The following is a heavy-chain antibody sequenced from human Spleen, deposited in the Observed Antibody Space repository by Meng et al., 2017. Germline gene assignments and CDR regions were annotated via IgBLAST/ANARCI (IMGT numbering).Heavy chain of an antibody. CDR3: ARYHPTLRNSFDM. CDR2: MNPKSGHT. J-gene: IGHJ3*02. CDR1: GYTFNDYD. D-gene: IGHD1-14*01. Sequence: QVERVQSGSEVKTPGASVKVSCKASGYTFNDYDIEWARQATGQGLEWIGWMNPKSGHTGYGQRFQGRVTLTSDTSISTAYMELSSLSSEDTAVYYCARYHPTLRNSFDMWGQGTMVTVSS. V-gene: IGHV1-8*01.